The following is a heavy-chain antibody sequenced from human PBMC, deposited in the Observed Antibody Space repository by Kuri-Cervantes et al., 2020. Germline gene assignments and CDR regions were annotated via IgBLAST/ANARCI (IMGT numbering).Heavy chain of an antibody. J-gene: IGHJ4*02. V-gene: IGHV3-7*03. Sequence: GESLKISCAASGFTFTHYWMNWVRQAPGKGLEWVANIKEDGSQQNYVDSVRGRFTISRDNAKNSLYLQMNSLRVEDTAVYYCARDGGDWFDYRGQGTLVTVSS. CDR2: IKEDGSQQ. CDR1: GFTFTHYW. D-gene: IGHD2-21*02. CDR3: ARDGGDWFDY.